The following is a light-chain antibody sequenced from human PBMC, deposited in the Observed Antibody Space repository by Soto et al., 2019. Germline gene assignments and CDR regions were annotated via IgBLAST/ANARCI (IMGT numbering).Light chain of an antibody. V-gene: IGLV1-51*01. J-gene: IGLJ2*01. CDR3: GTWDSSLSDAVV. Sequence: QSVLTQPPSVSAAPGQTVTISCSGTSSNIGRNYVAWYQQLPGTAPKLLIYDNDKRPSGIPDRFSGSKSGTSATLGITGLQTGDEADYDCGTWDSSLSDAVVFGEGTKLTVL. CDR1: SSNIGRNY. CDR2: DND.